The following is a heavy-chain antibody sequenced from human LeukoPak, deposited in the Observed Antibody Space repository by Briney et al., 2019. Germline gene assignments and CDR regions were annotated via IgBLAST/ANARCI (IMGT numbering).Heavy chain of an antibody. V-gene: IGHV4-38-2*02. CDR2: IYHSGTT. CDR1: GYSISSGYY. Sequence: SETLSLTCKVSGYSISSGYYWVWIRQPPGKGLEWIGSIYHSGTTYYNPSFKSRVTISVDTSKNQFSLELSSVTAADTAVYYCARDQPYMDVWGKGTTVTVSS. CDR3: ARDQPYMDV. J-gene: IGHJ6*03.